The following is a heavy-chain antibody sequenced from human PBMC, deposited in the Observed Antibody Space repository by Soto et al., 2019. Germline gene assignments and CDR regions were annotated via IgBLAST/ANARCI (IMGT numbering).Heavy chain of an antibody. D-gene: IGHD6-19*01. Sequence: PSETLSLTCAVSGGSISSGGYSWSWIRQPPGKGLEWIGYIYHSGSTYYNPSLKSRVTISVDTSKNQFSLKLSSVTAADTAVYYCARGSGWYFHWGQGTLVTVSS. CDR3: ARGSGWYFH. CDR1: GGSISSGGYS. CDR2: IYHSGST. V-gene: IGHV4-30-2*01. J-gene: IGHJ4*02.